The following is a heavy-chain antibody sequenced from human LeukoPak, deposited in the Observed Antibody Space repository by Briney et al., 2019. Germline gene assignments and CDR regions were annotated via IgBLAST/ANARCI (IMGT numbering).Heavy chain of an antibody. CDR1: SGSISSSSYY. CDR2: IYYGGST. D-gene: IGHD3-22*01. Sequence: SETLSLTCIVSSGSISSSSYYWGWIRQPPGKGLEWIGTIYYGGSTYYHPSLKSRVTISVDTPKSQFSLKLRSVTAADTAFYYCATSRITMIVGRGGPTDDYYMDFWGKGTTVTVSS. J-gene: IGHJ6*03. V-gene: IGHV4-39*01. CDR3: ATSRITMIVGRGGPTDDYYMDF.